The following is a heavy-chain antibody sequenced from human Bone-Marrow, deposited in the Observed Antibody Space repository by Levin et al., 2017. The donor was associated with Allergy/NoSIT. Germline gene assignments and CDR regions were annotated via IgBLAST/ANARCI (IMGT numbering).Heavy chain of an antibody. J-gene: IGHJ2*01. CDR2: IYPGDSDT. Sequence: GESLKISCKGSGYSFTSYWSGWVRQMPGKGLEWMGIIYPGDSDTRYSPSFQGQVTISADKSISTAYLQWSSLKASVTAMYYCARLVVVAATRRYWYFDLWGRGTLVTVSS. D-gene: IGHD2-15*01. CDR1: GYSFTSYW. V-gene: IGHV5-51*01. CDR3: ARLVVVAATRRYWYFDL.